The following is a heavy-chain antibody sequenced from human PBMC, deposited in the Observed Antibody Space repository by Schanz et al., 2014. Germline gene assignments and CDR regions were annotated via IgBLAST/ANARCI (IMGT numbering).Heavy chain of an antibody. CDR3: AGAVATIRADSFDI. Sequence: EVQLVESGGGLVQPGGSLRLSCTASRIIFGTYSMNWIRQTPKGLEWVSSINSRSNFIYYADSVKGRFTISRDNAKNSLYIQMNSLRAEDTAVYYCAGAVATIRADSFDIWGQGTMVAVSS. CDR2: INSRSNFI. CDR1: RIIFGTYS. D-gene: IGHD5-12*01. V-gene: IGHV3-21*01. J-gene: IGHJ3*02.